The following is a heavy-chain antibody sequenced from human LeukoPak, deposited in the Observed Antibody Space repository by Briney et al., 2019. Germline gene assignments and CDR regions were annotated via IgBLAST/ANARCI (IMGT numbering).Heavy chain of an antibody. D-gene: IGHD5-24*01. CDR3: ARSSRDGYNQNFDH. CDR1: GYDFSTYW. V-gene: IGHV5-51*01. CDR2: IYPGGSET. J-gene: IGHJ4*02. Sequence: GESLKISCKGLGYDFSTYWNAWVRQRPGKGLEWMGIIYPGGSETRYDPSFQGQVTISADRSTSTAYLQWSSLRASDTAMYYCARSSRDGYNQNFDHWGQGTLVTVSS.